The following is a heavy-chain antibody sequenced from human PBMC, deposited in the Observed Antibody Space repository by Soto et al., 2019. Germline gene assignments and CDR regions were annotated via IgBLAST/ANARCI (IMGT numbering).Heavy chain of an antibody. J-gene: IGHJ6*04. V-gene: IGHV1-69*06. D-gene: IGHD2-15*01. Sequence: QVQLVQSGAEVKKPGSSVKVSCKASGGTFSSYAISWVRQAPGQGLEWMGGIIPIFGTANYAQKFQGRVTITADKSTSKPNMEVSSRGSENPAVYSGARDGPVVANSYDYSGMDAWGKGTTVTVSP. CDR3: ARDGPVVANSYDYSGMDA. CDR1: GGTFSSYA. CDR2: IIPIFGTA.